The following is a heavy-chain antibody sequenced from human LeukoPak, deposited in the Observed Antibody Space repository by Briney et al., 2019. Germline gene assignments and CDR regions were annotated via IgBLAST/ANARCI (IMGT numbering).Heavy chain of an antibody. CDR1: GGSFSGYY. Sequence: SETLSLTCAVYGGSFSGYYWTWIRQPPGKGLEWIGEISHSGSTNYNSSLRSRVTISVDTSKNQFSLKLSSVTAADTAVYYCARDNRIAVAGGNWFDPWGQGTLVTVSS. V-gene: IGHV4-34*01. CDR2: ISHSGST. D-gene: IGHD6-19*01. CDR3: ARDNRIAVAGGNWFDP. J-gene: IGHJ5*02.